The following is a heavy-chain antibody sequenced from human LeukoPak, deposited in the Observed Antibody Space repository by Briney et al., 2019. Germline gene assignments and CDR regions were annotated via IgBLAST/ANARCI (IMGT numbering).Heavy chain of an antibody. Sequence: SQTLSLTCTVSGGSISSGSYYWSWIRQPAGKGLEWIGRIYTSGCTNYNPSLKSRVTISVDTSKNQFSLKLSSVTAADTAVYYCATFAPSWEYFQHWGQGTLVTVSS. CDR1: GGSISSGSYY. CDR3: ATFAPSWEYFQH. J-gene: IGHJ1*01. CDR2: IYTSGCT. V-gene: IGHV4-61*02.